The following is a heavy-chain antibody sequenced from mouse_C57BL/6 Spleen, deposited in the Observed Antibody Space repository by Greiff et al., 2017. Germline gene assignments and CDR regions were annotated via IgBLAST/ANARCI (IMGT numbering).Heavy chain of an antibody. V-gene: IGHV1-81*01. CDR2: IYPRSGNT. CDR1: GYTFTSYG. CDR3: ARFITTVVATKGFDD. J-gene: IGHJ2*01. Sequence: QVQLQQSGAELARPGASVKLSCKASGYTFTSYGISWVKQRTGQGLEWIGEIYPRSGNTYYNEKFKGKATLTADKSSSTAYMELRSLTSEDSAVXFCARFITTVVATKGFDDWGKGTTLTVSS. D-gene: IGHD1-1*01.